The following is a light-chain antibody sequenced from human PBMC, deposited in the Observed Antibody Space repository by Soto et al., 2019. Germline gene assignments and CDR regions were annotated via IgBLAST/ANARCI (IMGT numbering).Light chain of an antibody. CDR2: DVR. J-gene: IGLJ1*01. V-gene: IGLV2-11*01. Sequence: SALTQPRSVSGSPGQSVTISRTGTSSDVCGYNYVSWYQQPTGKAPKLMTYDVRKRPSGVPDRCSGAKSGNTASLTISGLQAEDEADYYCCSYAGTYTYVFGTGPKVTV. CDR3: CSYAGTYTYV. CDR1: SSDVCGYNY.